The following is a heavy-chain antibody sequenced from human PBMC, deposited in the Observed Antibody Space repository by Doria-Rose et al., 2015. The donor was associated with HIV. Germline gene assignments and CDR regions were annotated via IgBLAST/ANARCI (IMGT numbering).Heavy chain of an antibody. CDR3: ARIKSSRWYHKYYFDF. Sequence: QWGPVLVKPTETLTLTCTVSGVSLSSPGMGVSWIRQPPGKALEWLAYTFSDDERSYKTSLKSRLTISRGTSKSQVVLTMTDMDPVDTATYYCARIKSSRWYHKYYFDFWGQGTLVIVSA. J-gene: IGHJ4*02. D-gene: IGHD6-13*01. CDR1: GVSLSSPGMG. V-gene: IGHV2-26*01. CDR2: TFSDDER.